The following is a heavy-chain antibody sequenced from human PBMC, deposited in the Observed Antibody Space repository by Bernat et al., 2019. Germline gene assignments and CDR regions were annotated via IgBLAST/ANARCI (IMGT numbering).Heavy chain of an antibody. CDR1: GFTVSSNY. CDR3: ARNPIAAAGGYGMDV. CDR2: IWYDGSNK. V-gene: IGHV3-33*08. Sequence: VQLVETGGGLIQPGGSLRLSCAASGFTVSSNYMSWVRQAPGKGLEWVAVIWYDGSNKYYADSVKGRFTISRDNSKNTLYLQMNSLRAEDTAVYYCARNPIAAAGGYGMDVWGQGTTVTVSS. J-gene: IGHJ6*02. D-gene: IGHD6-13*01.